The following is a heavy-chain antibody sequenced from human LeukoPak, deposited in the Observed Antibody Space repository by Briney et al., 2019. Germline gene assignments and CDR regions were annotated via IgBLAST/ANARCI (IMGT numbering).Heavy chain of an antibody. CDR3: ARGERGVVVPGVRDAFDI. D-gene: IGHD2-2*01. CDR1: GGSISSYY. V-gene: IGHV4-59*01. CDR2: IYYSGST. Sequence: SETLSLTCTVSGGSISSYYWSWIRQPPGKGLEWIGYIYYSGSTNYNPSLKSRVTISVDTSKNQFSLKLSSVTAADTAVYYCARGERGVVVPGVRDAFDIWGQGTMVTVSS. J-gene: IGHJ3*02.